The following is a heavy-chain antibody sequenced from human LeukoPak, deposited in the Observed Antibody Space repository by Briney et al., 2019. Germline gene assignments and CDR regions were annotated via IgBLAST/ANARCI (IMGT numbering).Heavy chain of an antibody. CDR1: GGSISSYY. J-gene: IGHJ3*02. CDR3: ARRYCSGGSCYSHALDI. V-gene: IGHV4-4*07. CDR2: IYTSGST. D-gene: IGHD2-15*01. Sequence: SETLSLTCTVSGGSISSYYWSWIRQPAGKGLEWIGRIYTSGSTYYNPSLKSRVTMSVDTSKNQFSLKLSSVTAADTAVYYCARRYCSGGSCYSHALDIWGQGTMVTVSS.